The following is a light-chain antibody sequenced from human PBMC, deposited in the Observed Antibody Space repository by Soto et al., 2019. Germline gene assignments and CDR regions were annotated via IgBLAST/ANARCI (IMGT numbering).Light chain of an antibody. J-gene: IGKJ4*01. CDR1: QDITND. V-gene: IGKV1-33*01. Sequence: TQSPSSLSASVGDRVTITCQASQDITNDLNWYQQKPGKAPKVLIYEASNLETGVPSRFSGSGSGTDFTFTISSLQPEDIATYFCQQYDNVPLTFGGGTKVEIK. CDR2: EAS. CDR3: QQYDNVPLT.